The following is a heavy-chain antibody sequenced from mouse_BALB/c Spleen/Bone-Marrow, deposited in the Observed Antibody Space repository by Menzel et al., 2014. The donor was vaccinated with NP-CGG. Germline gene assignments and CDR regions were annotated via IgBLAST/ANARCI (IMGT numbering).Heavy chain of an antibody. CDR1: GYSFTSHW. V-gene: IGHV1S82*01. Sequence: VQLQQSEAELVRPGASVKLPCKASGYSFTSHWMNWVKQKPGQGLEWIGMIHPSDSENRLNQKFKDKATLTVDKSSISAINELISHITNNNAVNNFTRKERTEMNYWGQGTTLTVSS. J-gene: IGHJ2*01. CDR3: TRKERTEMNY. CDR2: IHPSDSEN. D-gene: IGHD1-3*01.